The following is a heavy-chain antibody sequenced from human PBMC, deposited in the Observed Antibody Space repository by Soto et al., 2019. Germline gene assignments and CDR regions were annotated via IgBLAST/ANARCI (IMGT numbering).Heavy chain of an antibody. D-gene: IGHD3-22*01. V-gene: IGHV4-59*01. CDR3: AREGTMIDNWFDP. CDR1: GGSISSYY. CDR2: IYYSGST. Sequence: QVQLQESGPGLVKPSETLSLTCTVSGGSISSYYWSWIRQPPGKGLEWIGYIYYSGSTNYNPSLKSRVTISVDTSKNQFSLKLSSVTAADTAVYYCAREGTMIDNWFDPWGQGTLVTVSS. J-gene: IGHJ5*02.